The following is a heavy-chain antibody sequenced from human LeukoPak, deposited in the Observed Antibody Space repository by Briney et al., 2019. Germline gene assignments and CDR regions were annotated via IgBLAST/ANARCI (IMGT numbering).Heavy chain of an antibody. Sequence: SETLSLTCTVSGGSISSYYWSWIRQPPGKGLEWIGDIYYSGSTNYNPSPKSRVTISVDTSKNQFSLKLSSVTAADTAVYYCTRQWDHYYGSGSPHYFDSWGQGTLVPVSS. J-gene: IGHJ4*02. CDR3: TRQWDHYYGSGSPHYFDS. CDR1: GGSISSYY. D-gene: IGHD3-10*01. V-gene: IGHV4-59*08. CDR2: IYYSGST.